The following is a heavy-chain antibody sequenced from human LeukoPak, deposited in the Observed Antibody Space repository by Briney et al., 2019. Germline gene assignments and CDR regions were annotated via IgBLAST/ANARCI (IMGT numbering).Heavy chain of an antibody. CDR3: ARALGDDFWSGYSDS. Sequence: GGSLRLSCAASGFTFSSYAMSWVRQAPGKGLEWVSAISGSGGSTYYADSVKGRFTISRDNSKNTLYLQMNSLRAEDTAVYYCARALGDDFWSGYSDSWGQGTLVTVSS. D-gene: IGHD3-3*01. J-gene: IGHJ4*02. CDR1: GFTFSSYA. CDR2: ISGSGGST. V-gene: IGHV3-23*01.